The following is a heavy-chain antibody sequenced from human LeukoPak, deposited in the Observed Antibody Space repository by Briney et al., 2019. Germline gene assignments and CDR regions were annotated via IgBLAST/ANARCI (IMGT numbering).Heavy chain of an antibody. V-gene: IGHV1-2*02. Sequence: ASVKVSCKASGYTFTGYYMHWVRQAPGQGLEWMGWINPNSGGAKYAQNFQGRVILTTDTSISTAYMELSSLRSDDTAVYYCARSSPPTHYHFYYYMDVWGKGSTVTVS. D-gene: IGHD6-13*01. CDR3: ARSSPPTHYHFYYYMDV. CDR2: INPNSGGA. J-gene: IGHJ6*03. CDR1: GYTFTGYY.